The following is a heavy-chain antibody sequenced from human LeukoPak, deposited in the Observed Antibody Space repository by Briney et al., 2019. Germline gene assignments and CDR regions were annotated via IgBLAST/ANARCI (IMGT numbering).Heavy chain of an antibody. CDR2: ISGSGGST. CDR1: GFTFSSYA. Sequence: PGGSLRLSCAASGFTFSSYAMSWVRQAPGKGLEWVSAISGSGGSTYYADSVKGRFTISRDNSKNTLYLQMNSLRAEDTAVYYCAKGHYDSSGYWVYAFDIWGQGTMVTVSS. J-gene: IGHJ3*02. V-gene: IGHV3-23*01. CDR3: AKGHYDSSGYWVYAFDI. D-gene: IGHD3-22*01.